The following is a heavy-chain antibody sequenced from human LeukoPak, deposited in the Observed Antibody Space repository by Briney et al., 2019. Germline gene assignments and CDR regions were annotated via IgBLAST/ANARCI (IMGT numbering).Heavy chain of an antibody. CDR1: GFTFSSCW. J-gene: IGHJ4*02. D-gene: IGHD3-3*01. CDR3: ARDRALYYDFWSGYYGEGY. V-gene: IGHV3-7*01. Sequence: GGSLRLSCAASGFTFSSCWMSWVRQAPGKGLEWVANIKEDGSEKYYVDSVKGRFTISRDTAKNSLYLQMNSLRAEDTAVYYCARDRALYYDFWSGYYGEGYWGQGTLVTVSS. CDR2: IKEDGSEK.